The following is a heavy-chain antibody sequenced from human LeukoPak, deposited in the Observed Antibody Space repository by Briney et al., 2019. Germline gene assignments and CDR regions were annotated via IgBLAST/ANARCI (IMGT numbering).Heavy chain of an antibody. J-gene: IGHJ4*02. CDR1: GGSISSYY. D-gene: IGHD3-10*01. CDR2: IHYSGST. V-gene: IGHV4-59*08. CDR3: AGLYGSGSYYGY. Sequence: SETLSLTCTVSGGSISSYYWSWIRQSPGKGLEWIGYIHYSGSTNYNPSLKSRVTISVDTSKNQFSLKLSFVTAADTAVYYCAGLYGSGSYYGYWGQGTLVTVSS.